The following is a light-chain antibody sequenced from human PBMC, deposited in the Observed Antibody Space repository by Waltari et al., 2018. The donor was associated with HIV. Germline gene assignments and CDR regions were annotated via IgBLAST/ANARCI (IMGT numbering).Light chain of an antibody. V-gene: IGLV2-14*03. J-gene: IGLJ3*02. Sequence: QSALTQPASVSGSPGQSITISCTGTSSDVGGYNYVSWYQQHPGKAPKLMSYDVSNRPSGVSNRFSGSKSGNTASLTISGLQAEDEADYYCSSYTSSSRFGGGTKLTVL. CDR1: SSDVGGYNY. CDR3: SSYTSSSR. CDR2: DVS.